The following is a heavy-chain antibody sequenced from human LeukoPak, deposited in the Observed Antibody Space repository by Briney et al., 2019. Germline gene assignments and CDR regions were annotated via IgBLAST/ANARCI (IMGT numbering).Heavy chain of an antibody. D-gene: IGHD2-15*01. CDR1: GFTFSNAW. CDR2: ISSSGSTI. V-gene: IGHV3-11*04. J-gene: IGHJ4*02. CDR3: ARERTGGTLN. Sequence: GGSLRLSCAASGFTFSNAWMSWVRQAPGEGLEWVSYISSSGSTIYYADSVKGRFTISRDNAKNSLYLQMNSLRAEDTAVYYCARERTGGTLNWGQGTLVTVSS.